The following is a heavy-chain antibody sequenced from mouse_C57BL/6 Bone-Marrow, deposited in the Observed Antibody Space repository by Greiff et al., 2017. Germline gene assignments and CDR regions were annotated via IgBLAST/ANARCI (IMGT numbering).Heavy chain of an antibody. CDR3: ASRGGSSPNWYFDV. J-gene: IGHJ1*03. Sequence: QVQLQQPGAELVKPGASVKLSCKASGYTFTSYWMHWVKQRPGQGLEWIGMIHPNSGSTNYNEKFKSKATLTVDKSSSTAYMQLSSLTSEDSAVYYCASRGGSSPNWYFDVWGTGTTVTVSS. CDR1: GYTFTSYW. D-gene: IGHD1-1*01. V-gene: IGHV1-64*01. CDR2: IHPNSGST.